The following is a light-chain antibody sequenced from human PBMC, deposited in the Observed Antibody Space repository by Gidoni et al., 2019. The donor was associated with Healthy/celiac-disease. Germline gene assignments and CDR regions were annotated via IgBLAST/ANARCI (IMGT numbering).Light chain of an antibody. Sequence: QSALTHPASVSGSHGQSITTSCTGTSSDVGGYNDVSWYQQHPGKAPKLMIYDVSNRPSGVSYRFSGSNSGNSASLTISGLQAEDEADYYCSSYTSSSTRVFGTGTKVTVL. CDR3: SSYTSSSTRV. CDR1: SSDVGGYND. CDR2: DVS. J-gene: IGLJ1*01. V-gene: IGLV2-14*01.